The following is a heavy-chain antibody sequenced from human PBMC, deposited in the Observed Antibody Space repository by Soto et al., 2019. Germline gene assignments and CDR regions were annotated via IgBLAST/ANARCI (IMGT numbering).Heavy chain of an antibody. J-gene: IGHJ5*02. V-gene: IGHV4-4*02. Sequence: PSETLSLTCAVSGGSISSSNWWSWVRQPPGKGLEWIGEIYHSGSTNYNPSLESRVTISVDKSKNRFSLKLSSVTAADTAVYYCARSIAVAANWFDPWGQGTLVTVSS. D-gene: IGHD6-19*01. CDR1: GGSISSSNW. CDR2: IYHSGST. CDR3: ARSIAVAANWFDP.